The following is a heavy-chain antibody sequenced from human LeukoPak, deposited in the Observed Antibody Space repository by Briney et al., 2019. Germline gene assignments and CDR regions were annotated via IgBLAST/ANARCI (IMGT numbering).Heavy chain of an antibody. J-gene: IGHJ4*02. Sequence: ASVKVSCTASGYTFTDYQMHWVRQAPGHGLEWMGIINPSGGSTTYAQKFQGRVTMTRDTSTSTVYMELSSLRSEDTAVYYCARAYSSSWTFDYWGQGTLVTVSS. CDR2: INPSGGST. CDR3: ARAYSSSWTFDY. D-gene: IGHD6-13*01. V-gene: IGHV1-46*01. CDR1: GYTFTDYQ.